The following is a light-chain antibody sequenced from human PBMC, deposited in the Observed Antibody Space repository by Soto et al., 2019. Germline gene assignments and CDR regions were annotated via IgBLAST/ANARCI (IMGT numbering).Light chain of an antibody. J-gene: IGLJ2*01. CDR2: EVS. CDR1: SSDVGGYNY. V-gene: IGLV2-8*01. Sequence: SALTEPPSASGSPGQSVTISCTGTSSDVGGYNYVSWYQQHPGKAPKLMIYEVSKRPSGVPDRFSGSNSGNTASLTVSGLQAEDEADYYCSSYAGSNSFEVFGGGTKLTVL. CDR3: SSYAGSNSFEV.